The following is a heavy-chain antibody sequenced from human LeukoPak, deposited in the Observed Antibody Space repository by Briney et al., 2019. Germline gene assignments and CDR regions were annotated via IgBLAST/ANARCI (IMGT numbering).Heavy chain of an antibody. CDR2: IDWDDDK. Sequence: SGPALVKPTQTLTLTCTFSGFSLTTSGMCVSWIRQPPGKALEWLARIDWDDDKHYYTSLKTRLTIPKDTSKNQVVLTMTNMDPVDTATYYCARIIVDSSGYSHFDYWGQGTLVTVSS. V-gene: IGHV2-70*11. J-gene: IGHJ4*02. D-gene: IGHD3-22*01. CDR1: GFSLTTSGMC. CDR3: ARIIVDSSGYSHFDY.